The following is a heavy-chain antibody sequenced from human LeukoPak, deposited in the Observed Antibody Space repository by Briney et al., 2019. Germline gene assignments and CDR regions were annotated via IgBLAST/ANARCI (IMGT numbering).Heavy chain of an antibody. CDR3: AREGESGGDKEWYAFDI. Sequence: ASVKVSCKASGYTFTDYYMHWVRQAPEQGLEWMGWLNPNGNKKYAQKFQGRVSMTRDTSISTAYMELSTLRSDDTAIYYCAREGESGGDKEWYAFDIWGQGTMVTVSS. CDR2: LNPNGNK. J-gene: IGHJ3*02. D-gene: IGHD3-3*01. CDR1: GYTFTDYY. V-gene: IGHV1-2*02.